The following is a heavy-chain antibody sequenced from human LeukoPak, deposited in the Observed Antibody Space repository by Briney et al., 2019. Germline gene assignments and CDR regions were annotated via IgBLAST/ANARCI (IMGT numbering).Heavy chain of an antibody. CDR2: ISSSSTYI. CDR1: GFTFSTYS. J-gene: IGHJ4*02. CDR3: AGYYDSSGYLVLD. Sequence: GGSLRLSCAASGFTFSTYSMNWVRQAPGKGLEWVSSISSSSTYIYYADSVKGRFTISRDNAKNSLYLQMNSLRAEDTAVYYCAGYYDSSGYLVLDWGQGTLVTVSS. V-gene: IGHV3-21*04. D-gene: IGHD3-22*01.